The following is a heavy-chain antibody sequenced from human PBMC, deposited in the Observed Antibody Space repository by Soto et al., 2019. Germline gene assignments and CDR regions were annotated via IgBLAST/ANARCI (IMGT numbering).Heavy chain of an antibody. Sequence: ASVKVSCKASGGTFSSYAISWVRQAPGQGLEWMGGIIPIFGTANYAQKFQGRVTITADESTSTAYMELSSLRSEDTAVYYCARDRHSSDYAFDIWGQGTMVTVSS. CDR1: GGTFSSYA. CDR2: IIPIFGTA. D-gene: IGHD6-19*01. J-gene: IGHJ3*02. CDR3: ARDRHSSDYAFDI. V-gene: IGHV1-69*13.